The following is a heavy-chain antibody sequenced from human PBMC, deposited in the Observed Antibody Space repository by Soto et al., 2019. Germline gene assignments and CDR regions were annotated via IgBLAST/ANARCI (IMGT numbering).Heavy chain of an antibody. CDR3: AITFTPPKEIVWFDP. CDR1: GGSISSSSYY. V-gene: IGHV4-39*01. CDR2: IYYSGST. D-gene: IGHD5-12*01. J-gene: IGHJ5*02. Sequence: SETLSLTCTVSGGSISSSSYYWGWIHQPPGKGLEWIGSIYYSGSTYYNPSLKRRVTISVDTSKNQFSLKLSSVTAADTAVYYCAITFTPPKEIVWFDPWGQGTLVTVSS.